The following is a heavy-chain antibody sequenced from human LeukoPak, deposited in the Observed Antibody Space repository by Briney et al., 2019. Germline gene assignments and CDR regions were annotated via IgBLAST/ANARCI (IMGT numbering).Heavy chain of an antibody. CDR2: IYTSGST. CDR3: ARESITIFSTPRPLDY. D-gene: IGHD3-9*01. V-gene: IGHV4-4*07. J-gene: IGHJ4*02. CDR1: GGSISSYY. Sequence: SETLSLTCTVSGGSISSYYWSWIRQPAGKGLEWIGRIYTSGSTNYNPSLKSRVTISVDTSKNQFSLKLSSVTAADTAVYYCARESITIFSTPRPLDYWGQGTLVTVSS.